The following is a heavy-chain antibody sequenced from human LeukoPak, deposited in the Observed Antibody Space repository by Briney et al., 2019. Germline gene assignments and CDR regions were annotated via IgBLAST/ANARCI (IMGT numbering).Heavy chain of an antibody. CDR3: ARILRYFDMGGRFDY. D-gene: IGHD3-9*01. V-gene: IGHV1-69*04. CDR2: IIPILGIA. CDR1: GGTFSSYA. J-gene: IGHJ4*02. Sequence: PVKVSCKASGGTFSSYAISWVRQAPGQGLEWMGRIIPILGIANYAQKFQGRVTVTADKSTSTAYMELSSLRSEDTAVYYCARILRYFDMGGRFDYWGQGTLVT.